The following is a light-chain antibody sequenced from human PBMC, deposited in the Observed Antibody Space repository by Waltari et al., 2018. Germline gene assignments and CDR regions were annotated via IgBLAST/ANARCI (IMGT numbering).Light chain of an antibody. V-gene: IGKV1-5*03. Sequence: DIQMIQSPSTLSAYVGDTVPITCRASRALNSWLAWYQQKPGRAPRLLMYKASTLESGVPSRFSGVGARTDYTLTISNLQPEDSAIYYCQQYNTYSWAFGQGTKVEIK. J-gene: IGKJ1*01. CDR2: KAS. CDR3: QQYNTYSWA. CDR1: RALNSW.